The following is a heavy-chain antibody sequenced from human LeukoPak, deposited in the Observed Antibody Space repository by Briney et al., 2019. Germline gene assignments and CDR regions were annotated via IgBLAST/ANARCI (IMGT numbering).Heavy chain of an antibody. CDR2: ISSSGSTI. J-gene: IGHJ4*02. CDR3: ARVGDGYPYYFDY. CDR1: GFTFSDYY. V-gene: IGHV3-11*04. Sequence: GGSLRLSCAASGFTFSDYYMNWIRQAPGKGLEWVSYISSSGSTIYYADSVKGRFTISRDNAKNSLYLQMNSLRAEDTVVYYCARVGDGYPYYFDYWGQGTLVTVSS. D-gene: IGHD5-24*01.